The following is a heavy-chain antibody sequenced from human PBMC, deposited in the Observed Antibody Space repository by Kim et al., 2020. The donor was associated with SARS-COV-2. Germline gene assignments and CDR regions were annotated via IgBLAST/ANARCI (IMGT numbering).Heavy chain of an antibody. D-gene: IGHD3-16*02. CDR3: ARPLARGSYRFNWFDP. CDR2: IYYSGST. J-gene: IGHJ5*02. V-gene: IGHV4-39*01. Sequence: SETLSLTCTVSGGSISSSSYYWGWVRQPPGKGLEWIGSIYYSGSTYYNPSLKSRVTISVDTSKNQFSLKLSSVTAADTAVYYCARPLARGSYRFNWFDPWGQGTLVTVSS. CDR1: GGSISSSSYY.